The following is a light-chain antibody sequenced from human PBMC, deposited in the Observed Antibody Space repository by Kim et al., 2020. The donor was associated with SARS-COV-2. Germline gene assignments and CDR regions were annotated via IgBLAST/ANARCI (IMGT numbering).Light chain of an antibody. CDR1: TLRSYY. V-gene: IGLV3-19*01. J-gene: IGLJ1*01. Sequence: LEQTGRITFPGDTLRSYYASWYQQKPGQAPVLVIYGKNNRPSGIPDRFSGSSSGNTASLTITGAQAEDEADYYCNSRDSSGNHPHVFGTGTKVTVL. CDR3: NSRDSSGNHPHV. CDR2: GKN.